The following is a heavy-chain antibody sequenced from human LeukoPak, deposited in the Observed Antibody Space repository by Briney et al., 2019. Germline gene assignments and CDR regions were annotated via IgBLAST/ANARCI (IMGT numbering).Heavy chain of an antibody. CDR3: ARAVTIFGVVTSWYLDY. CDR1: GGSISSYY. Sequence: PSETLPLTCTVSGGSISSYYWSWIRQPPGKGLEWIGYIYYSGSTNYNPSLKSRVTISVDTSKNQFSLKLSSVTAADTAVYYCARAVTIFGVVTSWYLDYWGQGTLVTVSS. CDR2: IYYSGST. J-gene: IGHJ4*02. V-gene: IGHV4-59*01. D-gene: IGHD3-3*01.